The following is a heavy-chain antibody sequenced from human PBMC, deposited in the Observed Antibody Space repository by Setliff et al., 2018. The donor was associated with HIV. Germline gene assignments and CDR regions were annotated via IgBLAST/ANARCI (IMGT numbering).Heavy chain of an antibody. CDR1: GGSVTNSNYY. Sequence: WETLSLTCTVSGGSVTNSNYYWGWFRQPPGKGLEWIGAIYYTENTYYNPSLKSRVTMSVDTSKNQFSLKLRSVTAADTAVYFCATLRWLRSKHSDYWGQGILVTVSS. D-gene: IGHD5-12*01. V-gene: IGHV4-39*01. J-gene: IGHJ4*01. CDR3: ATLRWLRSKHSDY. CDR2: IYYTENT.